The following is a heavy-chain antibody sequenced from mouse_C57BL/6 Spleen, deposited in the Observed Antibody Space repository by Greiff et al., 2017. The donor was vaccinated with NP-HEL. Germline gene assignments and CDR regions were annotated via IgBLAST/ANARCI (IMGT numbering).Heavy chain of an antibody. CDR2: ISDGGSYT. Sequence: EVKVVESGGGLVKPGGSLKLSCAASGFTFSSYAMSWVRQTPEKRLEWVATISDGGSYTYYPDNVKGRFTISRDNAKNNLYLQMSHLKSEDTAMYYCARVGTTVAYFDYWGQGTTLTVSS. J-gene: IGHJ2*01. D-gene: IGHD1-1*01. V-gene: IGHV5-4*03. CDR1: GFTFSSYA. CDR3: ARVGTTVAYFDY.